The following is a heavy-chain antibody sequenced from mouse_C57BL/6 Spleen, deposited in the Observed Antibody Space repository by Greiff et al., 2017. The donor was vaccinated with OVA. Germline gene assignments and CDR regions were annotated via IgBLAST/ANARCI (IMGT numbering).Heavy chain of an antibody. CDR2: ISDGGSYT. J-gene: IGHJ4*01. Sequence: EVQLVESGGGLVKPGGSLKLSCAASGFTFSSYAMSWVRQTPEKRLEWVATISDGGSYTYYPDNVKGRFTITRDNAKNNLYLQMSHLKSEETAVYYCASCDYGYAMDYWGQGTSVTVSS. CDR1: GFTFSSYA. D-gene: IGHD2-4*01. V-gene: IGHV5-4*01. CDR3: ASCDYGYAMDY.